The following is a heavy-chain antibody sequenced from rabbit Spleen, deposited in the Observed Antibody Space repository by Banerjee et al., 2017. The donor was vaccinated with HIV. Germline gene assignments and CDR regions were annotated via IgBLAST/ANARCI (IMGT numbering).Heavy chain of an antibody. Sequence: QSLEESGGDLVKPGTSLTLTCTASGFSFSAGYYMCWVRQAPGKGLEWIACIYVGSGSTHYASWAKGRFTMHKTSSTTVTLQLTSLTAADTATYFCARSGYVGGDYTWDLWGPGTLVTVS. CDR2: IYVGSGST. CDR1: GFSFSAGYY. CDR3: ARSGYVGGDYTWDL. V-gene: IGHV1S40*01. J-gene: IGHJ4*01. D-gene: IGHD1-1*01.